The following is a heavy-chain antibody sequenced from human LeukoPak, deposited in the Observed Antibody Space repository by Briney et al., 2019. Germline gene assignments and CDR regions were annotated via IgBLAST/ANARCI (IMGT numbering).Heavy chain of an antibody. CDR2: ISYDGSNK. D-gene: IGHD3-10*01. CDR3: AKGSYGSGSYYNEY. CDR1: GFTFSSYG. V-gene: IGHV3-30*18. J-gene: IGHJ4*02. Sequence: GRSLRLSCAASGFTFSSYGMQWVRQATGKVLEWVAVISYDGSNKYYADSVKGRFTSSIDNSKNTLYLQMNSLRAEDTAVYYCAKGSYGSGSYYNEYWGQGTLVTVSS.